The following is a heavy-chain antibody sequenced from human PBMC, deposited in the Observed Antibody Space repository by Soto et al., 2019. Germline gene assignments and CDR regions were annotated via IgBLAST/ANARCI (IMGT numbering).Heavy chain of an antibody. J-gene: IGHJ5*02. V-gene: IGHV4-31*03. D-gene: IGHD2-21*02. CDR1: GGSISSGVYY. Sequence: SSETLSLTCTVSGGSISSGVYYWSWIRQHPGKGLEWIGYIYYSGSTYYNPSLKSRVTISVDTSTSTVSMELSSLRSEDTALYYCTRGGAIVVVTAPFDLWGQGTLVTVSS. CDR3: TRGGAIVVVTAPFDL. CDR2: IYYSGST.